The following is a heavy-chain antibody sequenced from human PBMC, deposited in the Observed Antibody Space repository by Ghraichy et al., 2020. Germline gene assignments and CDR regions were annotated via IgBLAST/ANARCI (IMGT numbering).Heavy chain of an antibody. CDR3: ASGNYYDSSGYRLFDY. CDR2: IYYSGST. V-gene: IGHV4-31*03. Sequence: SLNISCTVSGGSISSGGYYWSWIRQHPGKGLEWIGYIYYSGSTYYNQSLKSRVTISVDTSKNQFSLKLSSVTAADTAVYYCASGNYYDSSGYRLFDYWGQGTLVTVSS. D-gene: IGHD3-22*01. J-gene: IGHJ4*02. CDR1: GGSISSGGYY.